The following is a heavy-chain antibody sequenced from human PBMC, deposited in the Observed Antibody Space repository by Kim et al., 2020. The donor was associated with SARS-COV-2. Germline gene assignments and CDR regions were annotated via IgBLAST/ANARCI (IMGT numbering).Heavy chain of an antibody. J-gene: IGHJ3*02. CDR3: ARDIGDAFDI. V-gene: IGHV6-1*01. D-gene: IGHD3-10*01. Sequence: YNDYAVSVKSRITINPDTSKNQFSLQLNSVTPEDTAVYYCARDIGDAFDIWGQGTMVTVSS. CDR2: YN.